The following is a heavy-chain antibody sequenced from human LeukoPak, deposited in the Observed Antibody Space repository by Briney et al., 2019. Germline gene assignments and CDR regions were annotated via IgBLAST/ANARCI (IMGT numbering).Heavy chain of an antibody. J-gene: IGHJ4*02. D-gene: IGHD6-13*01. CDR1: GYTFTSYG. CDR3: ARVGYSSSRYVGDGRKPLDY. V-gene: IGHV1-18*01. CDR2: ISAYNGNT. Sequence: ASVTVSCKASGYTFTSYGISWVRQAPGQGLEWMGWISAYNGNTNYAQKLQGRVTMTTDTSTSTAYMELRSLRSDDTAVYYCARVGYSSSRYVGDGRKPLDYWGQGTLVTVSS.